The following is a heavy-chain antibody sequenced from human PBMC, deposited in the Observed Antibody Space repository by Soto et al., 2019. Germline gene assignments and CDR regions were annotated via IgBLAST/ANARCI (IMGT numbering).Heavy chain of an antibody. D-gene: IGHD3-9*01. Sequence: ASVKVSCKASGYTFTSYDINWVRQATGQGLEWMGWMNPNSGNTGYAQKFQGRVTMTRNTSISTAYMELSSLRSEDTAVYYCASLYYDILTGYYKALAYWGQGTLVTVSS. CDR3: ASLYYDILTGYYKALAY. V-gene: IGHV1-8*01. CDR2: MNPNSGNT. J-gene: IGHJ4*02. CDR1: GYTFTSYD.